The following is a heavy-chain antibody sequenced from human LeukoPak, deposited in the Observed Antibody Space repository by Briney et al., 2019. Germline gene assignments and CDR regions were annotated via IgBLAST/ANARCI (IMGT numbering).Heavy chain of an antibody. CDR3: ARGAPYSSGWYSEYFQH. J-gene: IGHJ1*01. D-gene: IGHD6-19*01. CDR2: IYHSGST. V-gene: IGHV4-38-2*02. CDR1: GYSISSGYY. Sequence: SETLSLTCTVSGYSISSGYYWGWIRPPPGKGLEWIGSIYHSGSTYYNPSLKSRVTISVDTSKNQFSLKLSSVTAADTAVYYCARGAPYSSGWYSEYFQHWGQGTLVTVSS.